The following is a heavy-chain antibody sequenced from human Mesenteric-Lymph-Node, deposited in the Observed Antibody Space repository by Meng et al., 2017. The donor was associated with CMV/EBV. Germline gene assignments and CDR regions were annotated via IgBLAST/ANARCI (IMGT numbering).Heavy chain of an antibody. J-gene: IGHJ4*02. CDR3: ARLNGAYSWRFDY. Sequence: ASVKVSCKASGYTFGSYGISWVRQAPGHGLEWMGWISAYNGNTNYAQKFQGRVTMTTDTSTSIAYMELRSLRSDDTAVYYCARLNGAYSWRFDYWGQGTQVTVSS. D-gene: IGHD2-15*01. CDR1: GYTFGSYG. CDR2: ISAYNGNT. V-gene: IGHV1-18*01.